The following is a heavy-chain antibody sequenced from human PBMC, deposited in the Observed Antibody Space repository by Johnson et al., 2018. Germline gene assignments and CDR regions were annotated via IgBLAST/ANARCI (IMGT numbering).Heavy chain of an antibody. V-gene: IGHV5-51*01. J-gene: IGHJ3*02. CDR2: IYPSDSDT. CDR3: ARPLSSSCLDASAI. CDR1: GYTFTRYW. Sequence: QLVQSGAEVKKPGESLKISCKGSGYTFTRYWIGWVRQKPGKGLDWMGIIYPSDSDTRYSPSFQGHITISADKSINPAYLQWSSLEASDTAMYYCARPLSSSCLDASAIWGQGTMVTVSS. D-gene: IGHD6-13*01.